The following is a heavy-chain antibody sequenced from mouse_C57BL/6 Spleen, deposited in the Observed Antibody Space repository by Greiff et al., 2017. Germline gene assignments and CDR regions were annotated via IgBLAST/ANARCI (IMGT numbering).Heavy chain of an antibody. J-gene: IGHJ2*01. D-gene: IGHD1-1*01. Sequence: QVQLKESGAELVKPGASVKMSCKASGYTFTTYPIEWMKQNHGKSLEWIGNFHPYNDDTKYNEKFKGKATLTVEKSSSTVYLELSRLTSDDSAVYYCARRDYYLYYFDYWGQGTTLTVSS. V-gene: IGHV1-47*01. CDR3: ARRDYYLYYFDY. CDR1: GYTFTTYP. CDR2: FHPYNDDT.